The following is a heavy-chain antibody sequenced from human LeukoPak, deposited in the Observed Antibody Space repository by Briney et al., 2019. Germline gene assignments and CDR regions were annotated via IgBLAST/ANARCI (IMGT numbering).Heavy chain of an antibody. V-gene: IGHV4-31*03. D-gene: IGHD1-14*01. CDR2: IYYSGST. J-gene: IGHJ4*02. Sequence: SQTLSLTCTVSGGSISSGGYYWTWIRQHPGKDLEWIGYIYYSGSTYYNPSLKSRVTISVDTSKNHFSLKVSSVTAADTAMYYCARHRNNDFDYWGQGALVTVSS. CDR3: ARHRNNDFDY. CDR1: GGSISSGGYY.